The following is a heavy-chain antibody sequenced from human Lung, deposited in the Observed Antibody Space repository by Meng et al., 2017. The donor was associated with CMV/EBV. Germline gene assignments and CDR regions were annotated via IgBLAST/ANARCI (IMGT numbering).Heavy chain of an antibody. Sequence: GGSLRLXCAASGFTFSSYSMNWVRQAPGKGLEWVSSISSSSSYIYYADSVKGRFTISRDNAKNSLYLQMNSLRAEDTAVYYCARVRYYYDSSGPTAGGMDVWGQGNXVNGAS. J-gene: IGHJ6*02. CDR2: ISSSSSYI. D-gene: IGHD3-22*01. CDR1: GFTFSSYS. CDR3: ARVRYYYDSSGPTAGGMDV. V-gene: IGHV3-21*01.